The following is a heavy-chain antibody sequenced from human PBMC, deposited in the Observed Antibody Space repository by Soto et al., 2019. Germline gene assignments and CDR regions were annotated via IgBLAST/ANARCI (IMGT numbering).Heavy chain of an antibody. J-gene: IGHJ6*03. CDR1: GFSLSTSGMC. Sequence: SGPTLVNPTQTLTLTFTFSGFSLSTSGMCVSWIRQPPGKALEWLARIDWDDDKYYSTSLKTRLTISKDTSKNQVVLTMTNMDPVDTTTYYCARKCAPCSSTSCYEYYYYYMDVWGKGTTVSVSS. CDR3: ARKCAPCSSTSCYEYYYYYMDV. CDR2: IDWDDDK. V-gene: IGHV2-70*11. D-gene: IGHD2-2*01.